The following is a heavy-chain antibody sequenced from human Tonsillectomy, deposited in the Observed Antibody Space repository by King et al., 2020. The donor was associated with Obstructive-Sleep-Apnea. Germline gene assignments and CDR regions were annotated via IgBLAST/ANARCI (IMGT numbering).Heavy chain of an antibody. CDR2: ISSHTGQT. V-gene: IGHV1-18*01. D-gene: IGHD6-19*01. CDR3: GRGMPGYTTGWPDF. CDR1: GYTFSSYA. Sequence: QLVQSGAEVKQPGASVKVSCKASGYTFSSYAISWVRQAPGQGLEWMGWISSHTGQTNYAQTLRGRVTMTTDTSTSTAHMELRSLRSDDTAIYYCGRGMPGYTTGWPDFWGQGTLVTVSS. J-gene: IGHJ4*02.